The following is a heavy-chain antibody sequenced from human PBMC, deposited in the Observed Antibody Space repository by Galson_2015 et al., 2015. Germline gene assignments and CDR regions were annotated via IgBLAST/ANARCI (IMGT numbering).Heavy chain of an antibody. CDR2: IYWDDDK. J-gene: IGHJ5*02. CDR1: GFSLSTSGVG. CDR3: AHSYGDDDSFSP. V-gene: IGHV2-5*02. Sequence: PALVKPTQTLTLTCTFSGFSLSTSGVGVGWIRQPPGKALGWLALIYWDDDKRYSPSLKSRLTITKDTSKNQVVLTMTNMDPVDTATYYCAHSYGDDDSFSPWGQGTLVTVSS. D-gene: IGHD4-17*01.